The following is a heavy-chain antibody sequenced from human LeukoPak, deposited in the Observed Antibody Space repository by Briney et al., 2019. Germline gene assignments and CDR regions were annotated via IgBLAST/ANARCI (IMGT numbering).Heavy chain of an antibody. CDR2: ISSSSSYI. Sequence: GGSLRLSCAASGFTFSSYSMNWVRQAPGKRLEWVSSISSSSSYIYYADSVKGRFTISRDNAKNSLYLQMNSLRAEDTAVYYCTSDFWSGYSFDYWGQGTLVTVSS. V-gene: IGHV3-21*01. CDR3: TSDFWSGYSFDY. D-gene: IGHD3-3*01. J-gene: IGHJ4*02. CDR1: GFTFSSYS.